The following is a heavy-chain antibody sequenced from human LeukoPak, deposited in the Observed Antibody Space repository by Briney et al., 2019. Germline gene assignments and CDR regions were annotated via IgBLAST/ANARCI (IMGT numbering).Heavy chain of an antibody. CDR1: GFTFSSYW. CDR2: IYTSGST. D-gene: IGHD7-27*01. J-gene: IGHJ6*03. CDR3: ARDLSNRGRDYYYYMDV. V-gene: IGHV4-4*07. Sequence: PGGSLRLSCAASGFTFSSYWMGWIRQPAGKGLEWIGRIYTSGSTNYNPSLKSRLTMSVDTSKNQFSLKLSSVTAADTAVYYCARDLSNRGRDYYYYMDVWGKGTTVTVSS.